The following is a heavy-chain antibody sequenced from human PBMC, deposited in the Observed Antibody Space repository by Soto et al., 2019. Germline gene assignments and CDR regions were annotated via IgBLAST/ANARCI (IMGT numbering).Heavy chain of an antibody. CDR3: ARRSAEAYYYYGMDV. D-gene: IGHD2-2*01. V-gene: IGHV5-51*01. CDR2: IYPGDSDT. Sequence: GASLKISCKGSRYSFTSYWIGWVRQMPGKGLEWMGIIYPGDSDTRYSPSFQGQVTISADKSISTAYLQWSSLKASDTAMYYCARRSAEAYYYYGMDVWGQGTTVTVSS. J-gene: IGHJ6*02. CDR1: RYSFTSYW.